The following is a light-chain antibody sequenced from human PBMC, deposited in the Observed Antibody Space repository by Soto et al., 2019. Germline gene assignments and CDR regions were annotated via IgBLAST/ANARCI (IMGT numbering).Light chain of an antibody. CDR1: SSDVGGYNY. J-gene: IGLJ1*01. CDR3: NSYTSSSTRV. CDR2: DVS. V-gene: IGLV2-14*01. Sequence: QSVLTQPPSASGSPGQSVTISCTGTSSDVGGYNYVSWYQQHPGKAPKLMIYDVSNRPSGVSNRFSGSKSGNTASLTISGLQAEDEADYYCNSYTSSSTRVFGTGTKLTVL.